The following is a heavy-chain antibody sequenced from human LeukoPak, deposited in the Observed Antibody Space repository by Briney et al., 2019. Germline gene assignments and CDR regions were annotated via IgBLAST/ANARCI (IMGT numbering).Heavy chain of an antibody. J-gene: IGHJ4*02. CDR1: GFSFINAW. Sequence: PGGSLRLSCAASGFSFINAWMSWVRQAPGKGLEWVGRIKSKSDGGTANYAAPVKARFIISRDDSRNTLYLHMHNLKMEDTAVYYCTTDTGGFWGQGTLVTVSS. CDR3: TTDTGGF. D-gene: IGHD1-14*01. V-gene: IGHV3-15*01. CDR2: IKSKSDGGTA.